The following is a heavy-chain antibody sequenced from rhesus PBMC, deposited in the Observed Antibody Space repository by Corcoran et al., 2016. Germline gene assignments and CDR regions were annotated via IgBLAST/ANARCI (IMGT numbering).Heavy chain of an antibody. CDR2: ISGSGGNT. V-gene: IGHV4-173*01. CDR3: ARDLRGIAASI. D-gene: IGHD6-25*01. J-gene: IGHJ4*01. Sequence: QLQLQASGPGLVKPSETLSLTCSVSGGSVSSHSWSWIRQPPGKGLEWLGRISGSGGNTDYNPTLKSRVTISTDTSNNQFSLKLSSVTAADTAVYYCARDLRGIAASIWGQGVLVTVSS. CDR1: GGSVSSHS.